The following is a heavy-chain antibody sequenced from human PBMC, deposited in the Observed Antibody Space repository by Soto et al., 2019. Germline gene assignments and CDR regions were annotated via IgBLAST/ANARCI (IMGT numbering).Heavy chain of an antibody. J-gene: IGHJ5*02. CDR3: VKGGWYGSSSPSDR. CDR2: LSYDGIVH. Sequence: QEKLLGSGGAVFKPGGSLRPSWAASGLTWIPQTFPWARQPPAKGRGWGAVLSYDGIVHYYADSVKGRFTISRDNSKNTLYLQMNSLRVEDTALYYCVKGGWYGSSSPSDRWGQGTLVTVSS. V-gene: IGHV3-30*18. D-gene: IGHD6-6*01. CDR1: GLTWIPQT.